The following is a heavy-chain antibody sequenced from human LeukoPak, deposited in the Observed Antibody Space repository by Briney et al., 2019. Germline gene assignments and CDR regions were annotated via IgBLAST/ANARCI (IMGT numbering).Heavy chain of an antibody. J-gene: IGHJ4*02. Sequence: PSETLSLTCAVYGGSFSGYYWSWIRQPPGKGLEWIGEINHSGSTNYNPSLKSRVTISVDTSKNQFSLKLSSVTAADTAVYYCARGTCSGGSCPPGYYFDYWGQGTLVTVSS. CDR1: GGSFSGYY. V-gene: IGHV4-34*01. D-gene: IGHD2-15*01. CDR3: ARGTCSGGSCPPGYYFDY. CDR2: INHSGST.